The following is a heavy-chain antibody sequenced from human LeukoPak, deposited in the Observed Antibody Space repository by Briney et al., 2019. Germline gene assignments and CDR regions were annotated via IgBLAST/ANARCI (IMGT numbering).Heavy chain of an antibody. D-gene: IGHD4-23*01. CDR3: ASRLDATVVTNTKDLHSYYFDY. V-gene: IGHV4-34*01. Sequence: SETLSLTCAVYGGSFSGYYWSWIRQPPGRGLEWIGEINHSGSTNYNPSLKSRVTISVDTSKNQFSLKLSSVTAADTAVYYCASRLDATVVTNTKDLHSYYFDYWGQGTLVTVSS. CDR1: GGSFSGYY. J-gene: IGHJ4*02. CDR2: INHSGST.